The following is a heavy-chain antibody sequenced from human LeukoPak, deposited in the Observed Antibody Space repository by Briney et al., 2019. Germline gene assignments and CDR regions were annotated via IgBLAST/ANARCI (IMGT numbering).Heavy chain of an antibody. CDR1: GFTFSSYA. D-gene: IGHD3-3*01. Sequence: KSGGSLRLSCAASGFTFSSYAMSWVRQAPGKGLEWVSAISGSGGSTYYADSVKGRFTISKDNSKNTLSLKMNSLRAEDTAVYYCAKDRKRITIFGVVIISNPNSLDYWGQGTLVTVSS. V-gene: IGHV3-23*01. CDR2: ISGSGGST. J-gene: IGHJ4*02. CDR3: AKDRKRITIFGVVIISNPNSLDY.